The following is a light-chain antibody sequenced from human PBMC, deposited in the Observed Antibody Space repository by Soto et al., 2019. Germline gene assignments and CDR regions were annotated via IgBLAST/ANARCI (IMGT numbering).Light chain of an antibody. V-gene: IGKV3-20*01. CDR2: DAS. Sequence: EIVLTQSPGTLSLSPGERATLSCRASQSLTSSYLAWYQQKPGQAPRLLIYDASSRATGIPDRFSGSGSGTDFTLTISSLEPEDFAVYYCQHYESSPPSYTFGQGTKLQIK. J-gene: IGKJ2*01. CDR3: QHYESSPPSYT. CDR1: QSLTSSY.